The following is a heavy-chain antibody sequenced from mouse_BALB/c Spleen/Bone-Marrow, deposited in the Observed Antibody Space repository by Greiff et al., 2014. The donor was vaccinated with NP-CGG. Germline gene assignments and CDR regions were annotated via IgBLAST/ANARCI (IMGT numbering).Heavy chain of an antibody. CDR1: GFTFSSFG. CDR3: ARKGAMITHYYAMDY. V-gene: IGHV5-17*02. CDR2: ISNGSSTI. Sequence: EVQLVESGGGLVQPGSRKLSCAASGFTFSSFGMHWVRQAPEKGLEWVAYISNGSSTIYYADTVKGRFTISRDNPKNTLFLQMTSLRSEDTAMYYCARKGAMITHYYAMDYWGQGTSVTVSS. D-gene: IGHD2-4*01. J-gene: IGHJ4*01.